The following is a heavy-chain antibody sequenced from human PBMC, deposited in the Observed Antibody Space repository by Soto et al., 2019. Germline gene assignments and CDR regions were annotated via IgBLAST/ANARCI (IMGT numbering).Heavy chain of an antibody. CDR2: ISGSGGST. D-gene: IGHD3-10*01. CDR3: AKGSWVRDPTICYYYDGMDV. CDR1: GFTFSSYA. Sequence: EVQLLESGGGLVQPGGSLRLSCAASGFTFSSYAMSWVRQAPGKGLEWVSAISGSGGSTYYADSVKGRFTISRDNSKNTLYVQMTSLRAEDTAVYYCAKGSWVRDPTICYYYDGMDVWGQGTTVTVSS. J-gene: IGHJ6*02. V-gene: IGHV3-23*01.